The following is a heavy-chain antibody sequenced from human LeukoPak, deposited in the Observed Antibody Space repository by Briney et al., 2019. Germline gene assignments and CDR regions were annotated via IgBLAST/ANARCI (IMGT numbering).Heavy chain of an antibody. CDR3: AREREGLYGILTGYFGY. J-gene: IGHJ4*02. CDR2: INPNSGGT. D-gene: IGHD3-9*01. Sequence: ASVKLSCKASGYTFTGHPLHWVRQAPGQRLEWMGWINPNSGGTTYAPKFRGRVTMTRDTSISTVYLELTNLRSGDTAVYYCAREREGLYGILTGYFGYWGQGTLVTVSS. V-gene: IGHV1-2*02. CDR1: GYTFTGHP.